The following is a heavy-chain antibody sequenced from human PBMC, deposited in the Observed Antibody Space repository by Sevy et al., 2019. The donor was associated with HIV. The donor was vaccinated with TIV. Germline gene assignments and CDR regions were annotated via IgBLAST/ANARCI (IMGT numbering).Heavy chain of an antibody. Sequence: QLGGPLRLSCAASGFTFDDYAMHWVRQAPGKGLEWVSGISWNSGSIGYADSVKGRFTISRDNAKNSLYLQMNSLRAEDTALYYCAKDGGHYGDYGGAAFDIWGQGTMVTDSS. CDR2: ISWNSGSI. J-gene: IGHJ3*02. CDR3: AKDGGHYGDYGGAAFDI. V-gene: IGHV3-9*01. CDR1: GFTFDDYA. D-gene: IGHD4-17*01.